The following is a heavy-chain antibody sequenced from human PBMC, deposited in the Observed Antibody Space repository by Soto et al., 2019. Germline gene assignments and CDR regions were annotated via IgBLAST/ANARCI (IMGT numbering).Heavy chain of an antibody. CDR1: GGSFSGYY. CDR2: INHSGST. Sequence: SETLSLTCAVYGGSFSGYYWSWIRQPPGKGLEWIGEINHSGSTNYNPSLKSRVTISVDTSKNQFSLKLSSVTAADTAVYYCARVWFGELDYYYGMDVWGQGTTVTVSS. V-gene: IGHV4-34*01. CDR3: ARVWFGELDYYYGMDV. D-gene: IGHD3-10*01. J-gene: IGHJ6*02.